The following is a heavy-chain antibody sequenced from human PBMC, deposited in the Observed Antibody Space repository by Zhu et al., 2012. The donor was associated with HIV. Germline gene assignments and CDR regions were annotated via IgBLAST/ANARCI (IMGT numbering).Heavy chain of an antibody. V-gene: IGHV4-38-2*01. CDR2: IYHSGST. Sequence: QVQLQESGPGLVKPSETLSLTCAVSGYSISSDYYWGCIRQPPGKGLEWIGSIYHSGSTYYNPSLKSRVTISVDTSKNQFSLKLNSVTAADTAVYYCARLAYYDILTGLXRTRTNYFDYWAREPWSPSPQ. J-gene: IGHJ4*02. CDR1: GYSISSDYY. D-gene: IGHD3-9*01. CDR3: ARLAYYDILTGLXRTRTNYFDY.